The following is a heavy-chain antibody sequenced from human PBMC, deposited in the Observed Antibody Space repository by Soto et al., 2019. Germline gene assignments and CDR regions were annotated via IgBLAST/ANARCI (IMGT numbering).Heavy chain of an antibody. V-gene: IGHV3-73*02. CDR1: GFTFSGSA. CDR3: ARGVYDFWSGHPKRLDY. CDR2: IRSKPNTYAT. J-gene: IGHJ4*02. D-gene: IGHD3-3*01. Sequence: EVQLVESGGGLVQPGGSLKLSCAASGFTFSGSAMHWVRQASGKGLEWVGRIRSKPNTYATAYAVSVKVRFTISREDSRNTAYLRMNSLQTEDTAVYYCARGVYDFWSGHPKRLDYWGQGTVVTVSS.